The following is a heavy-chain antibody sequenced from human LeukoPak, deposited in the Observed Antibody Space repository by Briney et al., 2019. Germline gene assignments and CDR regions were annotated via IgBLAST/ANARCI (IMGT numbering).Heavy chain of an antibody. CDR2: INPNTGGT. D-gene: IGHD6-19*01. V-gene: IGHV1-2*02. Sequence: GASVKVSCKASGGTFSSYIITWVRQAPGQGLEWMGWINPNTGGTKYSQKFQGRVTMTSNTSITTAYIELSSLRSDDTAVYYCARVKSPTGWYHFDYWGQGTLVTVSS. CDR3: ARVKSPTGWYHFDY. J-gene: IGHJ4*02. CDR1: GGTFSSYI.